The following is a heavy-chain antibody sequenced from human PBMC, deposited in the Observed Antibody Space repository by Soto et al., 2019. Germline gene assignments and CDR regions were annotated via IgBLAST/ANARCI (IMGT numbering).Heavy chain of an antibody. CDR2: IYYSGST. V-gene: IGHV4-39*01. D-gene: IGHD6-6*01. J-gene: IGHJ6*02. CDR3: ARQYEYSSSSYYYYGMDV. CDR1: GGSISSSSYF. Sequence: QLQLQESGPGLVKPSETLSLTCTVSGGSISSSSYFWGWIRQPPGKGLEWIGSIYYSGSTYYNPSLKSRVTISVDTSKNQFSLNLSSVTAADTAVYYCARQYEYSSSSYYYYGMDVWGQGTTVTVSS.